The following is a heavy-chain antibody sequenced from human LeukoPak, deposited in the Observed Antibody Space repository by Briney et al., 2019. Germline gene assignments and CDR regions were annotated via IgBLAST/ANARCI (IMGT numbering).Heavy chain of an antibody. V-gene: IGHV3-21*01. J-gene: IGHJ4*02. CDR3: ARAGDNTTMVTQ. Sequence: GGSLRLSCAVSRFSFSSYGINWVRQAPGKGLEWVSFISSGSNYIYYADSVKGRLTISRDNAMNSLYLQMNSLRAEDTAVYYCARAGDNTTMVTQWGQGTLVTVSS. D-gene: IGHD5-18*01. CDR1: RFSFSSYG. CDR2: ISSGSNYI.